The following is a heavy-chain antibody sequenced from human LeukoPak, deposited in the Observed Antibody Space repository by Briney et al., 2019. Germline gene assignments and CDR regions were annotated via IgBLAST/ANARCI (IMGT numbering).Heavy chain of an antibody. CDR3: ARVPVVVTAVSYFDL. D-gene: IGHD2-21*02. CDR1: GGTFSSYA. V-gene: IGHV1-69*01. CDR2: IIPIFGTA. J-gene: IGHJ2*01. Sequence: SVKVSCKASGGTFSSYAISWVRQAPGQGLEWMGGIIPIFGTANYAQKFQGRVTITADESTSTAYMELSSLRSEDTAVYYCARVPVVVTAVSYFDLWGRGTLVTVSS.